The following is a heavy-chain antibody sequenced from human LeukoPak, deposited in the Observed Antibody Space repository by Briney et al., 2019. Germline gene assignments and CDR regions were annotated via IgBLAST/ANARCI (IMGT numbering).Heavy chain of an antibody. D-gene: IGHD2-8*02. J-gene: IGHJ4*02. CDR1: GGSISSGGYY. CDR3: ARGLKPILGSFPHFDY. CDR2: IYHSGST. Sequence: PSQTLSLTCTVSGGSISSGGYYWSWIRQPPGKGLEWIGYIYHSGSTYYNPSLKSRVTISVDRSKNQFSLKLSSVTAADTAVYYCARGLKPILGSFPHFDYWGQGTLVTVSS. V-gene: IGHV4-30-2*01.